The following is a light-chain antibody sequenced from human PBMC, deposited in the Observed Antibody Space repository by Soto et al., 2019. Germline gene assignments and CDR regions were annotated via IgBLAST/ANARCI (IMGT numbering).Light chain of an antibody. CDR3: SSYTSSNTRWV. CDR1: STDVGTYSY. V-gene: IGLV2-14*01. J-gene: IGLJ3*02. CDR2: EVS. Sequence: QSVLTQPASVSGSPGQSIIISCTGTSTDVGTYSYVSWYQHHPGKAPKVIIYEVSNRPSGVANRFSGSKSDNTASLTISGLQAEDEADYYCSSYTSSNTRWVFGGGTQLTVL.